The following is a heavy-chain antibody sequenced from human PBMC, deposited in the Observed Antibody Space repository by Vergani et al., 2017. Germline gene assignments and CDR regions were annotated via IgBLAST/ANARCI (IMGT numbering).Heavy chain of an antibody. CDR3: ARDLRYYYDSSGYYWFDP. CDR2: ISSSSSYI. D-gene: IGHD3-22*01. Sequence: EVQLVESGGGLVKPGGSLRLSCAASGFTYSSYSMNWVRQAPGKGLEWVSSISSSSSYIYYADTVKGRFTISRDNAKNSLYLQMNSLRAEDTAVYYCARDLRYYYDSSGYYWFDPWGQGTLVTVSS. CDR1: GFTYSSYS. V-gene: IGHV3-21*01. J-gene: IGHJ5*02.